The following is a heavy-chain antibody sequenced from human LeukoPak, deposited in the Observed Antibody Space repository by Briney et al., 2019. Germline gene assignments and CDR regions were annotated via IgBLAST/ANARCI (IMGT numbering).Heavy chain of an antibody. CDR2: IYYSGST. J-gene: IGHJ5*02. D-gene: IGHD3-9*01. CDR1: GGSISSSSYY. CDR3: ARHYGYYDILTGYYLNWFDP. V-gene: IGHV4-39*01. Sequence: SETLSLTCTVSGGSISSSSYYWGWIRQPPGKGLEWIGSIYYSGSTYYNPSLKSRVTISVDTSKNQFSLKLSSVTAADKAVYYCARHYGYYDILTGYYLNWFDPWGQGTLVTVSS.